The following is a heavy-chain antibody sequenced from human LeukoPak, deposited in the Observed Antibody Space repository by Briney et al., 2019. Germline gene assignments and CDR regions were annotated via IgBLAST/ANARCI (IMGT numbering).Heavy chain of an antibody. CDR1: GYTFTGYY. V-gene: IGHV1-2*02. CDR2: INPNSGGT. J-gene: IGHJ5*02. Sequence: ASVKVSCKASGYTFTGYYMHWVRQAPGQGLEWMGWINPNSGGTNYAQKLQGRVTMTRDTSISTAYMELSRLRSDDTAVYYCATPSRYSYGYGWFDPWGQGTLVTVSS. CDR3: ATPSRYSYGYGWFDP. D-gene: IGHD5-18*01.